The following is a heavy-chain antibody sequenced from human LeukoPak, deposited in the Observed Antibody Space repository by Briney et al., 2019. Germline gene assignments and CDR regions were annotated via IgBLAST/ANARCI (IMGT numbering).Heavy chain of an antibody. CDR1: GRSISSYY. CDR3: ARGRPGIAVAGTRRTHTAKKNWFAP. J-gene: IGHJ5*02. D-gene: IGHD6-19*01. V-gene: IGHV4-34*01. Sequence: PSETLSLACTVSGRSISSYYWSWIRQPPGKGLEWIGEINHSGSTNYNPSLKSRVTISVDTSKTQFSLKLRSVTAADTAVYYCARGRPGIAVAGTRRTHTAKKNWFAPWGQGTLVTVSS. CDR2: INHSGST.